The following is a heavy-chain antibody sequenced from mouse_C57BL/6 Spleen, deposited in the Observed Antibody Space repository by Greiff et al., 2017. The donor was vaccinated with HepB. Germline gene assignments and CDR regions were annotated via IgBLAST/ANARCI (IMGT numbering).Heavy chain of an antibody. D-gene: IGHD2-1*01. CDR1: GYTFTSYW. CDR3: AREQNNIYKGAKGY. Sequence: QVQLQQPGAELVMPGASVKLSCKASGYTFTSYWMHWVKQRPGQGLEWIGEIDPSDSYTNYNQKFKGKSTLTVDKSSSTTYMQISSLTYEDSAVYYSAREQNNIYKGAKGYWGQGTSVTVSS. J-gene: IGHJ4*01. CDR2: IDPSDSYT. V-gene: IGHV1-69*01.